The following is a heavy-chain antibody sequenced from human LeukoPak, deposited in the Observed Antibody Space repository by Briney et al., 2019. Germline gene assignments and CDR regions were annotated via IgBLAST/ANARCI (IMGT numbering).Heavy chain of an antibody. J-gene: IGHJ4*02. CDR2: VYSSVST. D-gene: IGHD7-27*01. CDR1: GGSLSRYY. CDR3: ARGSYGDPIDN. V-gene: IGHV4-59*01. Sequence: SETLSLTCTASGGSLSRYYWFWIRQSPGKGPEWIGYVYSSVSTNYNPSLKSRVTISIDTSENQFSLKLTSMTAADTAVYYCARGSYGDPIDNWGQGILVTVSS.